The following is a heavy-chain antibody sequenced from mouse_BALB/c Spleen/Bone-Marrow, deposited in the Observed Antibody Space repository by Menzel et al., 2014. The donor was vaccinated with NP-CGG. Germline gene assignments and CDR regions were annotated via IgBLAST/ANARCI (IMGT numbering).Heavy chain of an antibody. CDR3: ARGGFDY. J-gene: IGHJ2*01. Sequence: VKLQESGAELVKPGASVKLSCKASGYTFTSYWMHWVEQRPGQGLEWIGEINPSNGRTNYNEKFKSKATLTVDKSSSTAYMQLSSLTSEDSAVYYCARGGFDYWGQGTTLTVSS. CDR2: INPSNGRT. CDR1: GYTFTSYW. V-gene: IGHV1S81*02.